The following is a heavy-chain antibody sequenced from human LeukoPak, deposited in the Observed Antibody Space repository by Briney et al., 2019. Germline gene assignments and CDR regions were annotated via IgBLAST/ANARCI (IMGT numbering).Heavy chain of an antibody. CDR1: GYTFNNYA. CDR2: INTNTGNP. V-gene: IGHV7-4-1*02. Sequence: ASVMVSCKTSGYTFNNYAVNWVRQAPGQGLEWMGWINTNTGNPTYAQGFTGRFVFSLDTSVGTAYLQITSLKGEDTAVYYCARSNNDGDYLGVGFDYWGQGTLVTVSS. CDR3: ARSNNDGDYLGVGFDY. D-gene: IGHD4-17*01. J-gene: IGHJ4*02.